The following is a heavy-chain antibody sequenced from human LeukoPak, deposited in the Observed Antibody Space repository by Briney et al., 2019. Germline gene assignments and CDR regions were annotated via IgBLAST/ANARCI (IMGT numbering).Heavy chain of an antibody. D-gene: IGHD1-26*01. J-gene: IGHJ4*02. V-gene: IGHV4-59*01. CDR3: ARDYQMSGTYSYYFDY. CDR1: GGSISRYY. Sequence: PSETLSLTCTVSGGSISRYYWSWIRQPPGKGLEWIGYIYYSGITNYNPSLKSRVTISVDTSKNQFSLKLSSVTAADTATYYCARDYQMSGTYSYYFDYWGQGTLVTVSS. CDR2: IYYSGIT.